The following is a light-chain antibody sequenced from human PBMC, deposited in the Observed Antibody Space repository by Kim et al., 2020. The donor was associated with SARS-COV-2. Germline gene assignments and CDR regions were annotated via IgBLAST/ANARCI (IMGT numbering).Light chain of an antibody. Sequence: SYELTQPPSVSVAPGKTARITCGGNNIGSESVHWYQQKPGQAPILVIYSDSDRPSGIPERFSGSNSGNTATLTISRVEAGDEADYYCQVWSSTSDHFVFGTGTKVTVL. CDR1: NIGSES. CDR3: QVWSSTSDHFV. CDR2: SDS. J-gene: IGLJ1*01. V-gene: IGLV3-21*04.